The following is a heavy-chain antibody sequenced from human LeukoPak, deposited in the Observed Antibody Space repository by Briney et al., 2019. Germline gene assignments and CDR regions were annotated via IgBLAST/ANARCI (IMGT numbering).Heavy chain of an antibody. Sequence: SETLSLTCAAYGGSFSGYYWSWIRQPPGKGLEWIGEINHSGSTNYNPSLKSRVTISVDTSKNQFSLKLSSVTAADTAVYYCARGVGDIVVVPAANAFDIWGQGTMVTVSS. D-gene: IGHD2-2*01. CDR3: ARGVGDIVVVPAANAFDI. J-gene: IGHJ3*02. CDR2: INHSGST. V-gene: IGHV4-34*01. CDR1: GGSFSGYY.